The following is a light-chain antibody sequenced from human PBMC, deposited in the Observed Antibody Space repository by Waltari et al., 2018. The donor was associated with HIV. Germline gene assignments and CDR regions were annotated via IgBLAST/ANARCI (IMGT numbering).Light chain of an antibody. Sequence: SYVLTQTPAVSVAPGQTARITCGGNNIGSKGVHWYQQDPGQAPILVMSDDSDRPSGIPERFSGSNSGNAATLTISRVEVEDEADYYCQVWDSSTDHVVFGGGTKLTVL. CDR2: DDS. CDR1: NIGSKG. V-gene: IGLV3-21*02. J-gene: IGLJ3*02. CDR3: QVWDSSTDHVV.